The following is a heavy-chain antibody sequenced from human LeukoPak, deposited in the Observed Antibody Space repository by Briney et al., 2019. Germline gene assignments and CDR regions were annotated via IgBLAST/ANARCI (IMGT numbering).Heavy chain of an antibody. D-gene: IGHD6-19*01. J-gene: IGHJ3*02. V-gene: IGHV1-18*01. Sequence: ASVKVSCKASGCTFTSYGISWVRQAPGQGLEWMGWISAYNGNTNYAQKLQGRVTMTTDTSTSTAYMELRSLRSDGTAVYYCARDLRGSGWYRRGAFDIWGQGTMVTVSS. CDR2: ISAYNGNT. CDR1: GCTFTSYG. CDR3: ARDLRGSGWYRRGAFDI.